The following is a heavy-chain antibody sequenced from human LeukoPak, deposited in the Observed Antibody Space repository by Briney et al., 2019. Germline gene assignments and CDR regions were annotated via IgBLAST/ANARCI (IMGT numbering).Heavy chain of an antibody. V-gene: IGHV4-59*01. Sequence: SETLSLTCTVSGGSISSYYWSWIRQPPGKGLEWIGYIYYSGSTNYNPSLKSRVTISVDTSKNQFSLKLSSVTAADTAVYYCARRVARRYYGSGSYYHPYDYWGQGTLVTVSS. CDR2: IYYSGST. J-gene: IGHJ4*02. CDR1: GGSISSYY. CDR3: ARRVARRYYGSGSYYHPYDY. D-gene: IGHD3-10*01.